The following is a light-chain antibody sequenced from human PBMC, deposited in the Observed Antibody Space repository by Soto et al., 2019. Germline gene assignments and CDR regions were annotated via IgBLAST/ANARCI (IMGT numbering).Light chain of an antibody. CDR1: QSISNW. CDR3: QQYNSYS. V-gene: IGKV1-5*03. J-gene: IGKJ1*01. CDR2: RAS. Sequence: DIQMTQSPSTLSASVGDRVTITCRASQSISNWLAWYQQKPGKAPRFLISRASSLESGVPSRFSGSGFGAEFTLTISSLQPDDFATYYCQQYNSYSFGQGTKVEIK.